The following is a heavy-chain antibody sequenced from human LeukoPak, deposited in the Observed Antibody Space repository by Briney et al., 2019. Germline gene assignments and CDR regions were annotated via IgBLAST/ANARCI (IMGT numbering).Heavy chain of an antibody. Sequence: SETLSLTCTVSGGSIRSGSFYWSWIRQPAGKGLEWIGRISTNGNTNYNPSLKSRVTISVDTSKNQFSLMLNSVTAADTAVYYCAMSSSVTRFAYWGKGTLVTVS. J-gene: IGHJ4*02. D-gene: IGHD6-19*01. CDR2: ISTNGNT. V-gene: IGHV4-61*02. CDR3: AMSSSVTRFAY. CDR1: GGSIRSGSFY.